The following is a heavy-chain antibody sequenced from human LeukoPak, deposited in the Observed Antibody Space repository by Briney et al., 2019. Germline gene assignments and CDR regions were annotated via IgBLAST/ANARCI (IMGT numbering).Heavy chain of an antibody. CDR3: EKNIRSYDFWSGPINWFDP. J-gene: IGHJ5*02. D-gene: IGHD3-3*01. CDR2: INPNSGGT. Sequence: GASVKVSCKASGYTYTGYYIHWVRQAPGQGLEWMGWINPNSGGTTYAQQLQGRVTMTRDTSISTAYNDLNRLTSDDTAVYYCEKNIRSYDFWSGPINWFDPWGQGTLVTVSS. CDR1: GYTYTGYY. V-gene: IGHV1-2*02.